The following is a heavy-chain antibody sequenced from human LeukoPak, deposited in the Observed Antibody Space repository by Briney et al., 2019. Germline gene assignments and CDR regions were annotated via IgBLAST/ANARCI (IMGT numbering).Heavy chain of an antibody. J-gene: IGHJ4*02. D-gene: IGHD2/OR15-2a*01. V-gene: IGHV4-59*01. CDR1: GGSISSYY. CDR2: IYYSGRT. CDR3: ARGPNRYYFDY. Sequence: PSETLSLTCTVSGGSISSYYWSWIRQPPGKGLEWTGYIYYSGRTNYNPSLKSRVTISVDTSKNQFSLKLSSVTAADTAVYHCARGPNRYYFDYWGQGTLVTVSS.